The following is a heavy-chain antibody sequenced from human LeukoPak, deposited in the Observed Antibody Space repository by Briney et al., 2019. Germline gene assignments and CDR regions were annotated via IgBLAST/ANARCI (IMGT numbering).Heavy chain of an antibody. J-gene: IGHJ6*03. V-gene: IGHV4-61*02. CDR1: GGSISSGSYY. CDR3: ARGGAVRYFDWLNYYYMDV. CDR2: IYTSGST. D-gene: IGHD3-9*01. Sequence: PSQTLSLTCTVSGGSISSGSYYWSWIRQPAGKGLEWIGRIYTSGSTNYNPSLKSRVTISVDTSKNQFSLKLSSVTAADTAVYYCARGGAVRYFDWLNYYYMDVWGKGTTVTVSS.